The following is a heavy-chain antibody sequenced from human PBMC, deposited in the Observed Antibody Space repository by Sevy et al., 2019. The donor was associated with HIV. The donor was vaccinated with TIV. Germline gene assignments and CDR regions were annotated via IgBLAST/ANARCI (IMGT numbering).Heavy chain of an antibody. CDR3: TSYYDFWSGYHPGFDY. CDR1: GFTFSGSA. CDR2: IRSKANSYAT. Sequence: GGSLRLSCAASGFTFSGSAMHWVRQASGKGLEWVGRIRSKANSYATAYAASMKGRFTISRDDSKNTAYLQMNSLKTEDTAVYYCTSYYDFWSGYHPGFDYWGQRTLVTVSS. J-gene: IGHJ4*02. V-gene: IGHV3-73*01. D-gene: IGHD3-3*01.